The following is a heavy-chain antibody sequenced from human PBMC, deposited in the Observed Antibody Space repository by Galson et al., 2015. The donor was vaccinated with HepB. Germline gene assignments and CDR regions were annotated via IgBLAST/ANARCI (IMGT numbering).Heavy chain of an antibody. V-gene: IGHV3-23*01. CDR2: ISGSGGST. D-gene: IGHD3-22*01. J-gene: IGHJ3*02. Sequence: SLRLSCAAASGFTFSSYAMNWVRQAPGKGLEWVSAISGSGGSTYYADSVKGRFTISRDNSKNTLYLQMSSLRAEDTAVYYCAKSHKFTMIVVVIGNGAFDIWGQGTMVTVSS. CDR3: AKSHKFTMIVVVIGNGAFDI. CDR1: GFTFSSYA.